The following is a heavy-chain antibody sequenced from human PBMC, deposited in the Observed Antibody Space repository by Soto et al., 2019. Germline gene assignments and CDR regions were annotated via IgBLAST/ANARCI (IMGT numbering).Heavy chain of an antibody. D-gene: IGHD3-3*01. V-gene: IGHV1-24*01. CDR2: FDPEDGET. CDR1: GYTLTELS. CDR3: AAADYDFRSGSYVYLYYGMDV. Sequence: ASVKVSCKVSGYTLTELSMHWVRQAPGKGLEWMGGFDPEDGETIYAQKFQGRVTMTEDISTNTAYMELSSLGSEDTAMYYCAAADYDFRSGSYVYLYYGMDVRGQGTTVTVSS. J-gene: IGHJ6*02.